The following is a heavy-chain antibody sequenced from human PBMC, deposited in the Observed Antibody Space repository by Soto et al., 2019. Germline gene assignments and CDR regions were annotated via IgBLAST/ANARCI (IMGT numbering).Heavy chain of an antibody. D-gene: IGHD7-27*01. CDR1: GFILSDCA. CDR2: ISSSSSVI. CDR3: ARDLSWGSNWYYYMDV. Sequence: EVQLVESGGGLVQPGGSLRLSCATSGFILSDCAMNWVRQAPGKGQEWVSYISSSSSVIDYADSVKGRFTVSRDNARNSLYLQMNSLRAEDTAVYYCARDLSWGSNWYYYMDVWGKGTTATVSS. J-gene: IGHJ6*03. V-gene: IGHV3-48*01.